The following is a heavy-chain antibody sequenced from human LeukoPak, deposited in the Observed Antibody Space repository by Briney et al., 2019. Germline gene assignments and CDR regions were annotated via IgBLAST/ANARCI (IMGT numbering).Heavy chain of an antibody. J-gene: IGHJ4*02. CDR3: ARNGEI. Sequence: GASVKVSCKTSGYTFTGYYMHWMRQAPGQGLEWMGWINCNNGDTIYAQKFEGRVIVTRGTSISTAYMELSRLTYDDTAVYYCARNGEIWGQGTLVTVSS. D-gene: IGHD3-10*01. CDR1: GYTFTGYY. V-gene: IGHV1-2*02. CDR2: INCNNGDT.